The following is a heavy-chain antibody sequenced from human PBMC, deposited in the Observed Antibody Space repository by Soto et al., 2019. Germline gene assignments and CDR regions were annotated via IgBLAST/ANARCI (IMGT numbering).Heavy chain of an antibody. Sequence: QVQLQESGPGLVKPSETLSLTCTVSGGSISSYYWSWIRQPPGKGLEWIGYIYYSGSTNYNPSLKSRVTISVDPSKNQFSLKLSSVTAADTAVYYCARDSWWLVPGGRGYGMDVWGQGTTGNVSS. CDR1: GGSISSYY. J-gene: IGHJ6*02. CDR2: IYYSGST. V-gene: IGHV4-59*01. D-gene: IGHD6-19*01. CDR3: ARDSWWLVPGGRGYGMDV.